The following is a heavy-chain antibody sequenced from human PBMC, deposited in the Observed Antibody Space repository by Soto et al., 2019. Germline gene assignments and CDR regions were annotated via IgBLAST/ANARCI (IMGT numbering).Heavy chain of an antibody. J-gene: IGHJ4*02. D-gene: IGHD2-15*01. CDR2: IYYSGST. CDR3: ARYRSTSAALGFDY. V-gene: IGHV4-59*01. CDR1: GGSISSYY. Sequence: SETLSLTCTVSGGSISSYYWSWIRQPPGKGLEWIGYIYYSGSTNYNPSLKSRVTMSVDASKNQFSLKLSSVTAADTAVYYCARYRSTSAALGFDYWGQGALVTVSS.